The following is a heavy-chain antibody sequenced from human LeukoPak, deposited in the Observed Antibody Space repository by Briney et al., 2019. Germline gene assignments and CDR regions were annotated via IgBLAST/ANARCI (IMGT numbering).Heavy chain of an antibody. Sequence: SETLSLTCTVSGGSISSYYWSWIRQPPGKGLEWIGYIYYSGSTNYNPSLKSRVTISVDTSKNQFSLKLSSVTAADTAVYYCARFGYQGTWDAFDIWGQGTMATVSS. CDR3: ARFGYQGTWDAFDI. CDR2: IYYSGST. J-gene: IGHJ3*02. D-gene: IGHD3-22*01. CDR1: GGSISSYY. V-gene: IGHV4-59*01.